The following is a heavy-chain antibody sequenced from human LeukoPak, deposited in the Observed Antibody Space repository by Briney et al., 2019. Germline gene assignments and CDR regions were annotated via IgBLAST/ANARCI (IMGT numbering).Heavy chain of an antibody. J-gene: IGHJ4*02. Sequence: ASVKVSCKASGYTLTSYGLSWVRQAPGQGLEWMGWISAYNGNTNYAQKLQGRVTMTTDTSTSTAYMELRSLRSDDTAVYYCARVGYDILTGYWVYFDYWGQGPLVTVSS. CDR2: ISAYNGNT. D-gene: IGHD3-9*01. V-gene: IGHV1-18*04. CDR1: GYTLTSYG. CDR3: ARVGYDILTGYWVYFDY.